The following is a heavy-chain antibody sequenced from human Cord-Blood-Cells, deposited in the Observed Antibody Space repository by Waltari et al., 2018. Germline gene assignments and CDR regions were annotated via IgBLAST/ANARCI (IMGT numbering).Heavy chain of an antibody. V-gene: IGHV4-34*01. CDR3: ARRDEPGGYFDL. CDR2: INHSGST. D-gene: IGHD3-10*01. J-gene: IGHJ2*01. CDR1: GGSFSGYY. Sequence: QVQLQQWGAGLLKPSETLSLTCAVYGGSFSGYYGSWIRQPPGKGREWIGEINHSGSTNYNPSLKSRVTISVDTSKNQFSLKLSSVTAADTAVYYCARRDEPGGYFDLWGRGTLVTVSS.